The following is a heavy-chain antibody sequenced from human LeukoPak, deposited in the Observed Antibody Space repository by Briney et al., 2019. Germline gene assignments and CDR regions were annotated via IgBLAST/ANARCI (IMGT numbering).Heavy chain of an antibody. J-gene: IGHJ4*02. CDR2: INPNSGGT. CDR1: GYTFTGYY. Sequence: ASVKVSCKASGYTFTGYYMHWVRQAPGQGLEWMGWINPNSGGTNYAQKFQGRVTMTRDTSISTAYMELSRLRSDDTAVYYCARSLLWFGEEGFDYWGQGTLVTASS. V-gene: IGHV1-2*02. CDR3: ARSLLWFGEEGFDY. D-gene: IGHD3-10*01.